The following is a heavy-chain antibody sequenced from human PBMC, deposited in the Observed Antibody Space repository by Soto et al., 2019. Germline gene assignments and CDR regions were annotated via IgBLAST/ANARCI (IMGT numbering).Heavy chain of an antibody. J-gene: IGHJ3*02. V-gene: IGHV4-59*01. CDR2: IYYSGST. CDR3: ASPGIYCGGDCDDAFDI. CDR1: GGSISSYY. Sequence: PSETLSLTCTVSGGSISSYYWSWIRQPPGKGLEWIGYIYYSGSTNYNPSLKSRVTISVDTSKNQFSLKLSSVTAADTAVYYCASPGIYCGGDCDDAFDIWGQGTMVTVSS. D-gene: IGHD2-21*02.